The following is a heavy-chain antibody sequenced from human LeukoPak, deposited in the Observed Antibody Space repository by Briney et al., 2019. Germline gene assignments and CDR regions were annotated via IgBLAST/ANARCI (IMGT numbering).Heavy chain of an antibody. Sequence: ASVKVSCKASGYTFTSYAMHWVRRAPGQRLEWMGWINAGNGDTKYSQRFQGRVTIARDTSASTAYMELSSLRSEDTAVYYCARDRGGTGDFDYWGQGTLVTVSS. D-gene: IGHD1-1*01. V-gene: IGHV1-3*01. CDR3: ARDRGGTGDFDY. CDR1: GYTFTSYA. J-gene: IGHJ4*02. CDR2: INAGNGDT.